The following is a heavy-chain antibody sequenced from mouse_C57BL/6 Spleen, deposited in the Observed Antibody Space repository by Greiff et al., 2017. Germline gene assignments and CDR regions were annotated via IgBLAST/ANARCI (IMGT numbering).Heavy chain of an antibody. V-gene: IGHV5-17*01. CDR1: GFTFSDYG. CDR3: ARWGTGPYYAMDY. J-gene: IGHJ4*01. D-gene: IGHD3-3*01. Sequence: EVQLVESGGGLVKPGGSLKLSCAASGFTFSDYGMHWVRQAPEKGLEWVAYISSGSSTIYYADTVKGRFTISRDNAKNTLFLQMTSLRSEDTAMXYCARWGTGPYYAMDYWGQGTSVTVSS. CDR2: ISSGSSTI.